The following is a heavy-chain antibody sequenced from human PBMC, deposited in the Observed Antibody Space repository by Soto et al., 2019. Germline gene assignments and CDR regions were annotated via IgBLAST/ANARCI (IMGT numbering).Heavy chain of an antibody. Sequence: QVQLVQSGAEVKKPGSSVKVSCKASGGTFSSYAISWVRQAPGQGLEWMGGIIPIFGAANYAQKFQGRVTITADKSTSTAYMELSSLRSDDTAVYYCARPSNVDTVIGYIYHAMDVWGQGTTVTVSS. J-gene: IGHJ6*02. CDR2: IIPIFGAA. D-gene: IGHD5-18*01. CDR1: GGTFSSYA. V-gene: IGHV1-69*06. CDR3: ARPSNVDTVIGYIYHAMDV.